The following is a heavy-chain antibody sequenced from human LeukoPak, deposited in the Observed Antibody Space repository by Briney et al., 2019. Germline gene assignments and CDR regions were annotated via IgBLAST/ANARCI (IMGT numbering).Heavy chain of an antibody. CDR3: ARVGLDNTGWRISWFDP. Sequence: GGSLRLSCAASGFLFSDYYMTWIRQAPGKGLEWISYTTNGASTYYASSVKGRFTISRDNAQNSLFLQMNSLRAEDTAIYYCARVGLDNTGWRISWFDPWGQGTLVTVSS. CDR2: TTNGAST. CDR1: GFLFSDYY. D-gene: IGHD6-19*01. J-gene: IGHJ5*02. V-gene: IGHV3-11*01.